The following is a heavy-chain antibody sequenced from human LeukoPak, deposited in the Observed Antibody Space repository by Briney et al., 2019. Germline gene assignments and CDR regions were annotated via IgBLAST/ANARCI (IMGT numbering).Heavy chain of an antibody. CDR1: GGSFSGYY. J-gene: IGHJ4*02. CDR3: AREGGSSWSLDS. V-gene: IGHV4-34*01. CDR2: INHSGST. Sequence: KPSETLSPTCAVYGGSFSGYYWSWIRQPPGKGLEWIGEINHSGSTNYNPSLKSRVTISVDTSKNQFSLKLSSVTAADTAVYYCAREGGSSWSLDSWGQGTLVTVSS. D-gene: IGHD6-13*01.